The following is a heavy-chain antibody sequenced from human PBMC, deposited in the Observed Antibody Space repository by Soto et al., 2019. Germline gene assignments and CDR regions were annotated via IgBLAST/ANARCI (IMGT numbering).Heavy chain of an antibody. CDR3: ARSGPGGYIDY. V-gene: IGHV3-72*01. CDR2: TRNKANDYTT. D-gene: IGHD3-22*01. CDR1: GFTFSDHY. Sequence: PGGSLRLSCAASGFTFSDHYMDWVRQPPGKGLEWVGRTRNKANDYTTEYAASVRGRFTISRDDSKNSLYLQMNSLKTEDTAMYYCARSGPGGYIDYWGQGTLVTVSS. J-gene: IGHJ4*02.